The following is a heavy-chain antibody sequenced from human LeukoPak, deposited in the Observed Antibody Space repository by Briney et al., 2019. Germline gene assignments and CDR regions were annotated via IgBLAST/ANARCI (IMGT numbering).Heavy chain of an antibody. J-gene: IGHJ4*02. Sequence: SETLSLTCTVSGGSIRSSYYYWSWIRQPPGKGLEWIGYIYYSGSTNYNPSLKSRVTISVDTSKNQFSLKLSSVTAADTAVYYCAGTYYDSSGYHDYWGQGTLVTVSS. D-gene: IGHD3-22*01. CDR3: AGTYYDSSGYHDY. CDR1: GGSIRSSYYY. V-gene: IGHV4-61*01. CDR2: IYYSGST.